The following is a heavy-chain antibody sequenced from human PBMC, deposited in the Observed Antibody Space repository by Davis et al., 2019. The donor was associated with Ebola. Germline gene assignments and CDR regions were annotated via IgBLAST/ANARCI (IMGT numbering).Heavy chain of an antibody. CDR2: ISTYNGNT. CDR1: GYISRSYG. V-gene: IGHV1-18*04. J-gene: IGHJ4*02. D-gene: IGHD6-25*01. Sequence: AASVQVSCKASGYISRSYGISWVRQAPGQGLEWMGWISTYNGNTKYAQNFQGRVTMNTDTSTDTAYLELRSLRSDDTAVYYCARDRAATVIEYWGQGSLVTVSS. CDR3: ARDRAATVIEY.